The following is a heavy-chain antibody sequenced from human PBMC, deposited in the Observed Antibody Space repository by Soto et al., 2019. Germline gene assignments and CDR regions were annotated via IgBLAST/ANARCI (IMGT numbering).Heavy chain of an antibody. V-gene: IGHV5-51*01. CDR1: GYTFSSYS. Sequence: EVQLVQSGAEVKKPGESLKISCEGSGYTFSSYSIGWVRQMPGKGLEWMGIIYPDDSDTRYSPSFRGQVTISVDKSISRAYLQWSSLKASDSAMYFCARIGSSYNPFDYWGRGTLVTVSS. D-gene: IGHD2-15*01. J-gene: IGHJ4*02. CDR2: IYPDDSDT. CDR3: ARIGSSYNPFDY.